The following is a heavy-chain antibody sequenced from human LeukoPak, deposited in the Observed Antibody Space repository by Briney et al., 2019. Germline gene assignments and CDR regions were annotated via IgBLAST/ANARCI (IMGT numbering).Heavy chain of an antibody. D-gene: IGHD3-22*01. J-gene: IGHJ3*02. Sequence: GGSLRLSCAASGFTFSDYYMSWIRQAPGKGLEWVSYISSSGSTIYYADSVKGRFTISRDNAKNSLYLQMNSLRAEDTAVYYCARDYDSSGYYYGLDAFDIWGQGTMVTVSS. V-gene: IGHV3-11*01. CDR2: ISSSGSTI. CDR3: ARDYDSSGYYYGLDAFDI. CDR1: GFTFSDYY.